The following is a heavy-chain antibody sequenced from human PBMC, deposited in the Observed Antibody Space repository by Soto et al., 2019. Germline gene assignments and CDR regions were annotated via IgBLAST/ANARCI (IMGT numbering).Heavy chain of an antibody. CDR3: ARGLGSPWIQLKFDY. CDR2: IGASSNT. Sequence: QVQLVQSGAEVRLPGASVKLSCESSAYNFNVYAIHWVRQAPGQRPEWMGWIGASSNTRFSEKFQGRVTLTRDTSAKTAYMEVSGLRSEDTAIYYCARGLGSPWIQLKFDYWGQGTLVTVSS. V-gene: IGHV1-3*01. D-gene: IGHD1-1*01. CDR1: AYNFNVYA. J-gene: IGHJ4*02.